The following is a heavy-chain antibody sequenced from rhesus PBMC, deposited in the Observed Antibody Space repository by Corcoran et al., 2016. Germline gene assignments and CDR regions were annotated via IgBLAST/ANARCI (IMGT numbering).Heavy chain of an antibody. V-gene: IGHV4-122*02. D-gene: IGHD2-27*01. Sequence: QVQLQESGPGLVKPSETLSLTCAVSGYSISGYYWSWIRQAPGKGLEWIGYITYSGSTSYNPSRKIRVTISRDTSKNQCSLKLSSVTAADTAVYYCARSGYCSGIYCYAYFEFWGQGALVTVSS. CDR1: GYSISGYY. CDR3: ARSGYCSGIYCYAYFEF. J-gene: IGHJ1*01. CDR2: ITYSGST.